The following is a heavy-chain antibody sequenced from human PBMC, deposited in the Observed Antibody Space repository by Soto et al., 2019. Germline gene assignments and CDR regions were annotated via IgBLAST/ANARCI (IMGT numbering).Heavy chain of an antibody. CDR1: GDTFSFYS. CDR3: ATSYGSGYRAFDY. J-gene: IGHJ4*02. CDR2: VTPILILS. Sequence: QVQLVQSGAEVKRPGSSVKVSCKASGDTFSFYSINWVRQAPGLGLEWMGRVTPILILSNYAQRFQGRVTMTADKSTSTAYMVISSLRAEDTAIYYCATSYGSGYRAFDYWGQGAQVIVSS. V-gene: IGHV1-69*02. D-gene: IGHD3-10*01.